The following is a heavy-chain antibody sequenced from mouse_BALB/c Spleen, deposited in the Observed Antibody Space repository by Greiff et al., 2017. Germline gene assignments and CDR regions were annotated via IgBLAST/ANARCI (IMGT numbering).Heavy chain of an antibody. CDR1: GFTFSNYW. CDR2: IRLKSNNYAT. CDR3: THGSFYAMDY. J-gene: IGHJ4*01. Sequence: EVKLQESGGGLVQPGGSMKLSCVASGFTFSNYWMNWVRQSPEKGLEWVAEIRLKSNNYATHYAESVKGRFTISRDDSKSSVYLQMNNLRAEDTGIYYCTHGSFYAMDYWGQGTSVTVSS. D-gene: IGHD1-1*01. V-gene: IGHV6-6*02.